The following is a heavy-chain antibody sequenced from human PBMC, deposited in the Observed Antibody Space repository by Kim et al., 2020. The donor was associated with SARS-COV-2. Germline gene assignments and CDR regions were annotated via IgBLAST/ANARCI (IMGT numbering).Heavy chain of an antibody. CDR3: ARDGEGDYGDPTTLVRRPKEKNWYFEL. CDR1: GGTFSSYA. Sequence: SVKVSCKASGGTFSSYAISWVRQAPGQGLEWMGGIIPIFGTANYAQKFQGRVTITADESTSTAYMELSSLRSEDTAVYYCARDGEGDYGDPTTLVRRPKEKNWYFELWGRGTLVTVSS. V-gene: IGHV1-69*13. CDR2: IIPIFGTA. J-gene: IGHJ2*01. D-gene: IGHD4-17*01.